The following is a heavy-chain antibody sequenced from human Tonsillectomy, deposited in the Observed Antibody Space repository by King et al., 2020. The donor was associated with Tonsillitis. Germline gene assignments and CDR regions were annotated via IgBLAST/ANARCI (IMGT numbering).Heavy chain of an antibody. D-gene: IGHD3-10*01. V-gene: IGHV3-11*01. CDR1: LFTFSDYY. J-gene: IGHJ4*02. CDR3: ASSLRGLGVFDS. CDR2: ISSGGDNI. Sequence: QLVQSGGGLVKPGGSLRLSCAASLFTFSDYYMTWIRQAPGKGLEWISYISSGGDNIYYADSVKGRFTNSRDNAKNSLYLEMNSLRVEDTAVYYCASSLRGLGVFDSWGQGTLVTVSS.